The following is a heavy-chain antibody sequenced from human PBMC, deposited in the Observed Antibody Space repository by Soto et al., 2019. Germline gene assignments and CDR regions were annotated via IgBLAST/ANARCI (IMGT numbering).Heavy chain of an antibody. Sequence: QVQLVQSGAEVKKPGASVKVSCQASGYTFTSYGISWVRQAPGQGLEWMGWISPYNGNTNYAQKLQGRVTMTTDTSTSTAYLELRSLSTDDTAVYFCARNQRNPNYFYYHMDVWGKGTTVTVS. D-gene: IGHD1-1*01. CDR1: GYTFTSYG. CDR2: ISPYNGNT. J-gene: IGHJ6*03. CDR3: ARNQRNPNYFYYHMDV. V-gene: IGHV1-18*01.